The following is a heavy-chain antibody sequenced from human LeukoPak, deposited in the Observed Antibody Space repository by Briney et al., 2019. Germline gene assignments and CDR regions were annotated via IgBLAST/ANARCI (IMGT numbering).Heavy chain of an antibody. D-gene: IGHD4-23*01. J-gene: IGHJ2*01. CDR1: GFTFSRYW. Sequence: GGSLRLSCAASGFTFSRYWMHWVRHAPGKGLVWVSRIKSDGSNTNYADSVKGRFTISRDNAKNTLYLQMNSLRAEDTDVYYCTRVGDYGGNWAWYFDLWGRGTLVTVSS. CDR3: TRVGDYGGNWAWYFDL. V-gene: IGHV3-74*01. CDR2: IKSDGSNT.